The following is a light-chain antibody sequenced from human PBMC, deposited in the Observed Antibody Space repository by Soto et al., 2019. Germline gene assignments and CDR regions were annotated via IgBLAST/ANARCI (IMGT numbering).Light chain of an antibody. CDR3: NSYTSSRSLV. CDR1: SSDIGGYNY. Sequence: QSALTQPASVSGSPGQSITISCTGTSSDIGGYNYVSWYQHHPGKAPKLMIYEVSNRHSGVSNRFSGSKSGNTASLTISGLQAEDEADYYCNSYTSSRSLVFGGGTKLTVL. J-gene: IGLJ3*02. CDR2: EVS. V-gene: IGLV2-14*01.